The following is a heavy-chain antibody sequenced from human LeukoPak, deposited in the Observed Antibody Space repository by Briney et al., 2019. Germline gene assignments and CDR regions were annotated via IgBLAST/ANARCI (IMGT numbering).Heavy chain of an antibody. CDR2: IIPIFGTA. J-gene: IGHJ4*02. CDR3: ATTMVRGVILTHPDY. CDR1: GGTFSSYA. Sequence: GASVKVSCKASGGTFSSYAISWVRQAPGQGLEWMGGIIPIFGTANYAQKFQGRVTITADKSTSTAYMELSSLRSEDTAVYYCATTMVRGVILTHPDYWGQGTLVTVSS. D-gene: IGHD3-10*01. V-gene: IGHV1-69*06.